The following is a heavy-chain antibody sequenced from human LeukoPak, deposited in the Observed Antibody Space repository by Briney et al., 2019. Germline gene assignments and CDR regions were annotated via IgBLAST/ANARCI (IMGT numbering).Heavy chain of an antibody. J-gene: IGHJ4*02. D-gene: IGHD6-13*01. Sequence: PGRSLRLSCAASAFTFDDYAMHWVRHAPGNGLEWVSGISWNSGSIGYADSVKGRFTISRDNAKNSLYLQMNSLRAEDTALYYCAKDPLLYRSSWPYYFDYWGQGTLVTVSS. V-gene: IGHV3-9*01. CDR1: AFTFDDYA. CDR2: ISWNSGSI. CDR3: AKDPLLYRSSWPYYFDY.